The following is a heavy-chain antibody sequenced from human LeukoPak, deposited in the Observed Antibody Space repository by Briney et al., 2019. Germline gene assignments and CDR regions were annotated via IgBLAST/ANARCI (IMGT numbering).Heavy chain of an antibody. Sequence: GGSLKISCKGSGYRFAKSCIGGVRQVPGQGLEWMGIIYPDDVRTKYSPSLQGQVTMSVDKSISTAYLQWNSLTASDTAIYYCARPNYGSADYWGQGTLLTVSS. CDR1: GYRFAKSC. CDR3: ARPNYGSADY. V-gene: IGHV5-51*01. CDR2: IYPDDVRT. J-gene: IGHJ4*02. D-gene: IGHD3-10*01.